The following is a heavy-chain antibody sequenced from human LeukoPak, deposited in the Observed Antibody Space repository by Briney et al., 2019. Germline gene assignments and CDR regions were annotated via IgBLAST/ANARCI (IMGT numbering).Heavy chain of an antibody. D-gene: IGHD3-16*02. CDR2: ISAYNGNT. V-gene: IGHV1-18*01. CDR1: GYTFTSYG. J-gene: IGHJ4*02. Sequence: ASVKVSCKASGYTFTSYGISWVRQAPGHGLEWMGWISAYNGNTNYAQKLQGRVTMTTDTSTSTAYMELRSLRSDDTAVYYCARVMITFGGVIVLPFDYWGQGTLVTVSS. CDR3: ARVMITFGGVIVLPFDY.